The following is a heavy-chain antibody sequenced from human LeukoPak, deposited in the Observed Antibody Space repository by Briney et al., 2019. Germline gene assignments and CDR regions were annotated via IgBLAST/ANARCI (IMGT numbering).Heavy chain of an antibody. CDR3: ARVCVRGAFDI. CDR2: INPNSGGT. CDR1: GYTFTGYY. J-gene: IGHJ3*02. V-gene: IGHV1-2*06. D-gene: IGHD3-10*02. Sequence: ASVKVSCKASGYTFTGYYMHWVRQAPGQELEWMGRINPNSGGTNYAQKFQGRVTMTRDTSISTAYMELSRLRSDDTAVYYCARVCVRGAFDIWGQGTMVTVSS.